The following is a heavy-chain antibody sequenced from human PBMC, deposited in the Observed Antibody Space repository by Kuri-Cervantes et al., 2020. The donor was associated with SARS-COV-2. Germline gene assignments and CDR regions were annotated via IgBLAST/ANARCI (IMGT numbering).Heavy chain of an antibody. D-gene: IGHD3-22*01. Sequence: SVKVSCKASGGTFSSYAISWVRQAPGRGLEWMGGIIPIFGTANYAQKFQGRVTITTDESTSTAYMELSSLRSEDTAVYYCARATHYDSSGYYYSFVYWGQGTLVTVSS. CDR2: IIPIFGTA. CDR3: ARATHYDSSGYYYSFVY. J-gene: IGHJ4*02. CDR1: GGTFSSYA. V-gene: IGHV1-69*05.